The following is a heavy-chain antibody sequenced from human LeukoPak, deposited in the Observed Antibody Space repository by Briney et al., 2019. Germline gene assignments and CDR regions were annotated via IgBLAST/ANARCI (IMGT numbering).Heavy chain of an antibody. J-gene: IGHJ4*02. CDR1: GYTFTDYH. V-gene: IGHV1-2*02. Sequence: ASVKVSCKASGYTFTDYHIHWVRQAPGQGLEWMGWINPNSGGTNYAEEFHGRLTTTRDTSISTAFMELSGLRSDDTAVYYCTRFRHVAVAGTPHFGYWGQGALVTVSS. D-gene: IGHD6-19*01. CDR3: TRFRHVAVAGTPHFGY. CDR2: INPNSGGT.